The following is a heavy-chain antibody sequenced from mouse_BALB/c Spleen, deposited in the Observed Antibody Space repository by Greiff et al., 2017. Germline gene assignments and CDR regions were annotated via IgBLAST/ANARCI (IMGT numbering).Heavy chain of an antibody. Sequence: QVQLQQSAAELARPGASVKMSCKASGYTFTSYTMHWVKQRPGQGLEWIGYINPSSGYTEYNQKFKDKTTLTADKSSSTAYMQLSSLTSEDSAVYYCASPAYYGNHYYYAMDYWGQGTSVTVSS. CDR1: GYTFTSYT. CDR3: ASPAYYGNHYYYAMDY. D-gene: IGHD2-10*01. CDR2: INPSSGYT. V-gene: IGHV1-4*02. J-gene: IGHJ4*01.